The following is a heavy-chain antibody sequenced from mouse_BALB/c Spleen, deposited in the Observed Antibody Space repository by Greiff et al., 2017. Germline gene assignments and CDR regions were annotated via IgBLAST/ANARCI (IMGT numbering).Heavy chain of an antibody. V-gene: IGHV5-6-4*01. Sequence: EVHLVESGGGLVKPGGSLKLSCAASGFTFSSYTMSWVRQTPEKRLEWVATISSGGSYTYYPDSVKGRFTISRDNAKNTLYLQRSSLKSEDTAMYYCTRHYYGYEIGYYYAMDYWGQGTSVTVSS. CDR1: GFTFSSYT. CDR2: ISSGGSYT. CDR3: TRHYYGYEIGYYYAMDY. J-gene: IGHJ4*01. D-gene: IGHD1-2*01.